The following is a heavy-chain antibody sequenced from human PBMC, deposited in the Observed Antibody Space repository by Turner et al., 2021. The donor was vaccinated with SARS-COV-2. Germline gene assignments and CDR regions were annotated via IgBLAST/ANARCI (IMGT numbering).Heavy chain of an antibody. J-gene: IGHJ4*02. D-gene: IGHD5-18*01. CDR3: ARFEYGYSYDFGFDY. CDR1: GASINSYY. CDR2: IYYRGST. Sequence: QVLLQESGPGLVKPSETLSLTCTVSGASINSYYWAWIRQPPGKRLEWIGYIYYRGSTNYNPSLKSRVTISVDTSKNQFSLKLSSVTAADTAVYYCARFEYGYSYDFGFDYWGQGTLVTVSS. V-gene: IGHV4-59*08.